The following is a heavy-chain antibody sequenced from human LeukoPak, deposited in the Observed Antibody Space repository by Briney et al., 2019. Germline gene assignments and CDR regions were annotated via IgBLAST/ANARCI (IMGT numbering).Heavy chain of an antibody. CDR3: VRGAGATISYYHYYMDV. CDR1: GYTFTGYY. V-gene: IGHV1-8*02. CDR2: INPNSGNT. Sequence: ASVKVSCKASGYTFTGYYMHWVRQAPGQGLEWMGWINPNSGNTGYAQKFQGRVTMTRNTSISTAYMELSSLRSEDTAVYYCVRGAGATISYYHYYMDVWGKGTTVTVSS. J-gene: IGHJ6*03. D-gene: IGHD1-26*01.